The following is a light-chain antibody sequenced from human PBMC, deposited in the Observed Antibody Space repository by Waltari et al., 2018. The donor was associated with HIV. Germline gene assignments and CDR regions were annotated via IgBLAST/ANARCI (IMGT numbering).Light chain of an antibody. CDR2: DDR. J-gene: IGLJ1*01. CDR1: NIGCKS. Sequence: SYVLTQPPSVSVAPGQTARITCGGNNIGCKSVHWYQGKPGQAPVLVVYDDRDRPSGIPERFSGSNSGNTATLTISRVEAGDEADYYCQVWDTSSDHYVFGAGTKVTVL. CDR3: QVWDTSSDHYV. V-gene: IGLV3-21*02.